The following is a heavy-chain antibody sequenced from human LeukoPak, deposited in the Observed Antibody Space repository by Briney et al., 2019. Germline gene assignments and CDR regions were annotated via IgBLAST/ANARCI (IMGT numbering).Heavy chain of an antibody. V-gene: IGHV1-69*13. CDR3: ARVNCSGGSCYYYFDY. Sequence: GASVKVSCKASGGTFISYAISWVRQAPGQGLEWMGGIIPIFGTANYAQKFQGRVTITADESTSTAYMELSSLRSEDTAVYYCARVNCSGGSCYYYFDYWGQGTLVTVSS. D-gene: IGHD2-15*01. CDR1: GGTFISYA. CDR2: IIPIFGTA. J-gene: IGHJ4*02.